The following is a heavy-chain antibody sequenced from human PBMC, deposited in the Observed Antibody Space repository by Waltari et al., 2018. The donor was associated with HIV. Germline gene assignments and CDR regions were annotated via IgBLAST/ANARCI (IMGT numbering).Heavy chain of an antibody. D-gene: IGHD3-10*01. Sequence: DSVKGRFTISRDNSKNTLFLEMNSLRAEDTAVYYCAKDRTYYYGSGNNYYQYYGMDVWGQGTTVTVSS. CDR3: AKDRTYYYGSGNNYYQYYGMDV. V-gene: IGHV3-30*02. J-gene: IGHJ6*02.